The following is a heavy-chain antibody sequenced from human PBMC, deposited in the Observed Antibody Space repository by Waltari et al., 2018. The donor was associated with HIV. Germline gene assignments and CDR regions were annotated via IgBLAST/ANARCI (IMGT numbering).Heavy chain of an antibody. CDR2: IIPIFGTA. D-gene: IGHD2-8*02. CDR3: ARDRGPLLFYFDY. CDR1: GGTFSSYA. V-gene: IGHV1-69*06. J-gene: IGHJ4*02. Sequence: QVQLVQSGAEVKKPGASVKVSCKASGGTFSSYAISWVRQAPGQGLEWMGGIIPIFGTANYAQKFQGRVTITADISTSTAYMELSSLRSEDSAMYYCARDRGPLLFYFDYWGQGTLVTVSS.